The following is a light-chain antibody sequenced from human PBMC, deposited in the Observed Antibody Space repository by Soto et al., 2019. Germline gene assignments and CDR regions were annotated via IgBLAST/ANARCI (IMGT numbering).Light chain of an antibody. CDR1: SSDVGNGYDS. CDR2: EVT. V-gene: IGLV2-14*01. J-gene: IGLJ1*01. CDR3: RSYTASVAPYV. Sequence: QSVLTQPASVSGSPGQSITISCSGSSSDVGNGYDSVSWYQQHPGKAPKLIIYEVTNRPSGVSSRFSGSKSGNTASLNISGLHAHEDPDYPCRSYTASVAPYVFGTGTKVTVL.